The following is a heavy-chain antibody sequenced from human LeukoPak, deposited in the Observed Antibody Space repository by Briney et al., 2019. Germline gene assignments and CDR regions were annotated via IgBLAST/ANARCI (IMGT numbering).Heavy chain of an antibody. D-gene: IGHD3-10*01. J-gene: IGHJ4*02. CDR1: GYTFTSYG. V-gene: IGHV1-2*02. CDR3: ARDLGYYYGSGPSDY. Sequence: GASVKVSCKASGYTFTSYGISWVRQAPGQGLEWMGWINPNSGGTNYAQKFQGRVTMTRDTSISTAYMELSRLRSDDTAVYYCARDLGYYYGSGPSDYWGQGTLVTVSS. CDR2: INPNSGGT.